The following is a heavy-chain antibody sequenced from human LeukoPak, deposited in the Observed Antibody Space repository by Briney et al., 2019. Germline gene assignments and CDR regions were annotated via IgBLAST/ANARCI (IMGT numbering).Heavy chain of an antibody. D-gene: IGHD2-2*02. Sequence: GGSLRLSCAASGFTFSSYGMHWVRQAPGKGLEWVAFIRYDGSNKYYADSVKGRFTISRDNSKNTLYLQMNSLRAEDTAVYYCAKDFYCSSTSCYTPEYFQHWGQGTLVILSS. CDR3: AKDFYCSSTSCYTPEYFQH. V-gene: IGHV3-30*02. CDR2: IRYDGSNK. CDR1: GFTFSSYG. J-gene: IGHJ1*01.